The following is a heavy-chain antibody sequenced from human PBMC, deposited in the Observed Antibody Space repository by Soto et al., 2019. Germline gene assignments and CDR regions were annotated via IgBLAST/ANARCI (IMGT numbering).Heavy chain of an antibody. Sequence: PGGSLRLSCAASGFTFSSYAMSWVRQAPGKGLEWVSAISGSGGSTYYADSVKGRFTISRDNSKNTLYLQMNSLRAEDTAVYYCAKDPYSSSWYEWFDPWGKGTLVTVSS. CDR2: ISGSGGST. D-gene: IGHD6-13*01. J-gene: IGHJ5*02. CDR3: AKDPYSSSWYEWFDP. V-gene: IGHV3-23*01. CDR1: GFTFSSYA.